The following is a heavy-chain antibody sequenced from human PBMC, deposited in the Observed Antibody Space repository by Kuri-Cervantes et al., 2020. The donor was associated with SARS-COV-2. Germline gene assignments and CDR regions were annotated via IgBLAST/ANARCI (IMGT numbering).Heavy chain of an antibody. CDR2: ISSSSSYI. V-gene: IGHV3-21*01. Sequence: GGSLRLSCAASGLTFSSYAMHWVRQAPGKGLEWVSSISSSSSYIYYADSVKGRFTISRDNAKNSLYLQMNSLRAEDTAVYYCARGGYSSSWYSDYWGQGTLVTVSS. CDR3: ARGGYSSSWYSDY. J-gene: IGHJ4*02. CDR1: GLTFSSYA. D-gene: IGHD6-13*01.